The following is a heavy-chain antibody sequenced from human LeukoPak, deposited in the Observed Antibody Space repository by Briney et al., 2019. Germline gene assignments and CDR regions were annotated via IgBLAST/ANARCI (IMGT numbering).Heavy chain of an antibody. J-gene: IGHJ6*03. CDR3: AREGYSSSWSYYYYYMDV. Sequence: SETLSLTCAVYGGSFSGYYWSWIRQPPGKGLEWIGEINHSGSTNYNPSLKSRVTISVDTSKNQFSLKLSSVTAEDTAVYYCAREGYSSSWSYYYYYMDVWGKGTTVTISS. V-gene: IGHV4-34*01. CDR1: GGSFSGYY. D-gene: IGHD6-13*01. CDR2: INHSGST.